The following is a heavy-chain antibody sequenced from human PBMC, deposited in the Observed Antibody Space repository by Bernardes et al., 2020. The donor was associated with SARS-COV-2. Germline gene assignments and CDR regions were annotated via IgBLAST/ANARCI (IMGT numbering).Heavy chain of an antibody. V-gene: IGHV3-21*04. CDR1: GFTFSSYS. J-gene: IGHJ3*02. Sequence: GGSLRLSRAASGFTFSSYSMNWVRQAPGKGLEWVSSISSSSNYMYYADSVKGRFTVSRDNAKNSLYLQMDSLRVEDTAVYYCATEWDTVPGNAFDIWGHGTLVTVSS. CDR3: ATEWDTVPGNAFDI. D-gene: IGHD2-8*01. CDR2: ISSSSNYM.